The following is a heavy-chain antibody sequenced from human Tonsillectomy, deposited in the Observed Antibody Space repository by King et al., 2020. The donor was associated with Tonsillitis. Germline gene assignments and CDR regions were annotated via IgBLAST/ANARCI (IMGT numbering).Heavy chain of an antibody. V-gene: IGHV3-33*05. CDR1: AFTFSTYG. Sequence: VQLVESGGGVVQPGRSLRLSCAASAFTFSTYGMHWVRQAPGKGLEWVAVISYDGRTKYYADSVMGRFTXPRDNSNNTLYLQMNFLSAEDTAVYYCARGPXYXGNSXFDYXGQGXLXTVSS. D-gene: IGHD4-23*01. CDR3: ARGPXYXGNSXFDY. J-gene: IGHJ4*02. CDR2: ISYDGRTK.